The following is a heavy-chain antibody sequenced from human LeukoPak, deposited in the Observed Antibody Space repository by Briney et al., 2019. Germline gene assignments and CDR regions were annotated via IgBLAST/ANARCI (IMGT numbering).Heavy chain of an antibody. J-gene: IGHJ5*02. V-gene: IGHV4-39*01. CDR1: GDSINSGTYY. Sequence: SETLSLTCTVSGDSINSGTYYWGWIRQPPGKGLEWIGSIYYSGSTYYNPSLKSRVTISVDTSKNQLSLKLSSLTAADTAVYYCARHEYSGSYYGLSWFDPWGQGTLVTVSS. CDR3: ARHEYSGSYYGLSWFDP. CDR2: IYYSGST. D-gene: IGHD1-26*01.